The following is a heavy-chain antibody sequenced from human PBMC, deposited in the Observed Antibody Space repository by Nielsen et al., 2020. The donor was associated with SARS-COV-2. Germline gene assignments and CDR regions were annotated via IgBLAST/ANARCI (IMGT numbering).Heavy chain of an antibody. CDR3: ARDAAYSRFDY. D-gene: IGHD4-11*01. V-gene: IGHV3-7*03. CDR2: INEDGSVV. CDR1: GLIFSSSW. J-gene: IGHJ4*02. Sequence: GESLKISCAASGLIFSSSWMVWVRQAPGNGLEWVANINEDGSVVNYVDSVKGRFTISRDNAGKSLYLQMNSLRAEDTAVYYCARDAAYSRFDYWGQGTLVTVSS.